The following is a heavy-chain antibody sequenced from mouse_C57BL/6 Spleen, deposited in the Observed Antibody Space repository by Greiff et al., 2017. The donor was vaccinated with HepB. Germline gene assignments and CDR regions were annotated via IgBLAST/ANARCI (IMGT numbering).Heavy chain of an antibody. CDR2: ISSGGDYI. V-gene: IGHV5-9-1*02. CDR3: TRGSHGNYEFAY. Sequence: DVQLQESGEGLVKPGGSLKLSCAASGFTFSSYAMSWVRQTPEKRLEWVAYISSGGDYIYYADTVKGRFTISRDNARNTLYLQMSSLKSEDTAMYYCTRGSHGNYEFAYWGQGTLVTVSA. CDR1: GFTFSSYA. J-gene: IGHJ3*01. D-gene: IGHD2-1*01.